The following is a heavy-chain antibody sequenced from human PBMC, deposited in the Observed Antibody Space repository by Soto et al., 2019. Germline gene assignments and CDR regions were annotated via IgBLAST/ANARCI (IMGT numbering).Heavy chain of an antibody. CDR1: GYTFTGYY. J-gene: IGHJ4*02. D-gene: IGHD3-22*01. CDR2: INPNSGGT. Sequence: ASLKVSCKASGYTFTGYYMHWVRQAPGQGLEWMGWINPNSGGTNYAQKFQGWVTMTRNTSISTAYMELSRLRSDDTAVYYCARDLDSSGYYSHWGQGTLVTVSS. CDR3: ARDLDSSGYYSH. V-gene: IGHV1-2*04.